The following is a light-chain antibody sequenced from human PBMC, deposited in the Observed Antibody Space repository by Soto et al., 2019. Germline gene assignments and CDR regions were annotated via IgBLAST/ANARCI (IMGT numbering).Light chain of an antibody. Sequence: ISMRQSPATLSVSPGERANLSCRARQSVGTKLAWYQQTPGQAPRLLIYGASNRATGVPARISGSVSGTEFTLTIASLQSEDFAVYYCQQYSSWLWTFGQGTKVEI. CDR2: GAS. CDR1: QSVGTK. CDR3: QQYSSWLWT. J-gene: IGKJ1*01. V-gene: IGKV3-15*01.